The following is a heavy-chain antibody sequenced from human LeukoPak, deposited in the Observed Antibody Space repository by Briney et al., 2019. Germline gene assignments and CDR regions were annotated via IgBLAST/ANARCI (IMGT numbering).Heavy chain of an antibody. CDR2: IKQDGSEK. Sequence: GGSLRLSCAASGFTFSSYWMSWVRQAPGKGLEWVANIKQDGSEKYYVDSVKGRFTISRDNAKNSLYLQMNSLRAEDTAVYYCASNTAYCSGGSCYPLPGNYWGRGTLVTVSS. CDR3: ASNTAYCSGGSCYPLPGNY. J-gene: IGHJ4*02. D-gene: IGHD2-15*01. CDR1: GFTFSSYW. V-gene: IGHV3-7*03.